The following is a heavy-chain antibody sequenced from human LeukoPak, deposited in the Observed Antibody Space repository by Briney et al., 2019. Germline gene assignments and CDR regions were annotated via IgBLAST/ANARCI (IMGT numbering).Heavy chain of an antibody. J-gene: IGHJ4*02. CDR2: ISSSSSYI. CDR1: GFTFSSYA. V-gene: IGHV3-21*01. Sequence: RGSLRLSCAASGFTFSSYAMSWVRQAPGKGLEWVSSISSSSSYIYYADSVKGRFTISRDNAKNSLYLQMNSLRAEDTAVYYCASYYDFWSGYYTYYFDYWGQGTLVTVSS. D-gene: IGHD3-3*01. CDR3: ASYYDFWSGYYTYYFDY.